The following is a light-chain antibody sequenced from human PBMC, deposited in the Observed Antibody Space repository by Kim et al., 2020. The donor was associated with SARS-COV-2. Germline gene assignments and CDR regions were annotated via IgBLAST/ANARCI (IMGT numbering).Light chain of an antibody. Sequence: VPPGQTASIPCSRDKVWGKFAPWYQQRPGQSPVLVIYQDTKRPSGIPDRFSGSNSGNTATLTISGTQAMDEDDYYCQAWDSSTAIFGTGTKVTVL. CDR1: KVWGKF. CDR2: QDT. V-gene: IGLV3-1*01. J-gene: IGLJ1*01. CDR3: QAWDSSTAI.